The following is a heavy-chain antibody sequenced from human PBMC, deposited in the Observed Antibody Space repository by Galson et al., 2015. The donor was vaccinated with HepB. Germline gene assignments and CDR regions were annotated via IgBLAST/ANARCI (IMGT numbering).Heavy chain of an antibody. CDR3: ARDRITAVVGGAGGRAFDL. V-gene: IGHV4-4*07. J-gene: IGHJ3*01. Sequence: SWIRQPAGKGLEWIGRIYFSGFTDDSPSFKSRVTMSLDKAKNQFSLNLSSVTAADTAIYYCARDRITAVVGGAGGRAFDLWGQGTMVTVSS. CDR2: IYFSGFT. D-gene: IGHD3-10*01.